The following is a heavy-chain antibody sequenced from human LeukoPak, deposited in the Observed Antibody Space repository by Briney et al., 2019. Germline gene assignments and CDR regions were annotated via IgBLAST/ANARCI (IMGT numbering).Heavy chain of an antibody. CDR1: GFTFSSFA. CDR3: GKYGTGNFQAEYFQH. V-gene: IGHV3-23*01. CDR2: INGSGGST. D-gene: IGHD2-8*02. Sequence: PGGSLRLSCAASGFTFSSFAMSWVRQAPGKGLEWVSPINGSGGSTNYADSVKGRFTISRDNSKNTLYLQMNSLRAEDTGVYYCGKYGTGNFQAEYFQHWGQGTLVTVSS. J-gene: IGHJ1*01.